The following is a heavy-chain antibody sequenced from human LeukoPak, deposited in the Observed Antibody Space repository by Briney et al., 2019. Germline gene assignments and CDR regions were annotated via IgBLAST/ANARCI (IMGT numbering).Heavy chain of an antibody. CDR1: GGSISSYY. D-gene: IGHD3-10*01. CDR2: IYYSGST. V-gene: IGHV4-59*08. Sequence: SETLSLTCTVSGGSISSYYWSWIRQPPGKGLEWIGYIYYSGSTNYNPSLESRVTISVDTSKNQFSLKLSSVTAADTAVYYCARRLRGFDYWGQGTLVTVSS. CDR3: ARRLRGFDY. J-gene: IGHJ4*02.